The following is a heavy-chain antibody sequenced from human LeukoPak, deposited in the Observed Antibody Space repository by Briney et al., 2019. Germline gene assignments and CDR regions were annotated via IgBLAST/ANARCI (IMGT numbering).Heavy chain of an antibody. CDR3: AKHSVGATVGWDAFDI. CDR1: GFPFSDYA. CDR2: TTGCGITT. D-gene: IGHD1-26*01. J-gene: IGHJ3*02. Sequence: PGGSLRLSCTASGFPFSDYAMSWVRQAPGKGLEWVSVTTGCGITTYYADSVKGRFTISRDNSKNTLSLQMDSLRGEDTGVYYCAKHSVGATVGWDAFDIWGQGTLVTVSS. V-gene: IGHV3-23*01.